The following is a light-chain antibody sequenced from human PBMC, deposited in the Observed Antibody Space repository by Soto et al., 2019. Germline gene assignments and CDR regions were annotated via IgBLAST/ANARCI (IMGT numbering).Light chain of an antibody. CDR3: QSYDSSLSEGV. CDR1: SSDVGSYNL. V-gene: IGLV2-14*02. J-gene: IGLJ2*01. Sequence: QSALTQPASVSGSPGQSITISCTGTSSDVGSYNLVSWYQQHPGKAPKLMIYEGSKRPSGVSNRFSGSKSGTSASLAITGLQAEDEADYYCQSYDSSLSEGVFGGGTKVTVL. CDR2: EGS.